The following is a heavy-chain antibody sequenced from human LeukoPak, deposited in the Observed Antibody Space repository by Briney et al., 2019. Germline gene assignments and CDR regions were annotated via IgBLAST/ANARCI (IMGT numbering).Heavy chain of an antibody. CDR3: ARDREEAIPAAMDYYYYTDV. CDR2: INHSGST. D-gene: IGHD2-2*01. V-gene: IGHV4-34*01. J-gene: IGHJ6*03. CDR1: GGSFSGYY. Sequence: PSETLSLTCAVYGGSFSGYYWSWIRQPPGKGLEWIGEINHSGSTNYNPSLKSRVTISVDTSKNQFSLKLSSVTAADTAVYYCARDREEAIPAAMDYYYYTDVWGKGTTVTVSS.